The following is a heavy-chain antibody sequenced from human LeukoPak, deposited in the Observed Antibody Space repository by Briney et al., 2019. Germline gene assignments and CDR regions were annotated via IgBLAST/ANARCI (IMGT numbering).Heavy chain of an antibody. J-gene: IGHJ4*02. CDR1: GYTFTGYY. V-gene: IGHV1-2*02. D-gene: IGHD4-23*01. Sequence: ASVKVSCKASGYTFTGYYMHWVRQAPGQGLEWMGWINPNSGGINYAQKFQGRVTMTRDTSTSTVYMELSSLRSEDTAVYYCAREEDPGGNSSWDYWGQGTLVTVSS. CDR2: INPNSGGI. CDR3: AREEDPGGNSSWDY.